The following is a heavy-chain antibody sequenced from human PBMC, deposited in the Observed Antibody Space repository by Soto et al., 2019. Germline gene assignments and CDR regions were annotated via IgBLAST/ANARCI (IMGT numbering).Heavy chain of an antibody. J-gene: IGHJ6*02. D-gene: IGHD3-22*01. Sequence: QVQLVQSGAEVKKPGASVKVSCKASGYTFTSYAMHWVRQAPGQRLEWMGWINAGNGNTKYSQKFQGRVTITRDTPAFTAXMELSSLRSEDTAVYYCARVRYYDSSGYSRYGMDVWGQGTTVTVSS. CDR1: GYTFTSYA. CDR2: INAGNGNT. CDR3: ARVRYYDSSGYSRYGMDV. V-gene: IGHV1-3*01.